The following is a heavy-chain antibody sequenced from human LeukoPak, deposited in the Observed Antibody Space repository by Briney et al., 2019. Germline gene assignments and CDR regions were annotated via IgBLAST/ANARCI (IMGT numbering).Heavy chain of an antibody. CDR1: GGSISNYF. CDR3: ARFPGGAEYRHYYYMDV. Sequence: PSETVSVTCFVSGGSISNYFWSWLRPPPGKGLECIGFIYYSETNNYNPPFNSRVTISVDASKNQFSLKLNSGTAADTAVYYCARFPGGAEYRHYYYMDVWGKGTTVTVSS. CDR2: IYYSETN. V-gene: IGHV4-59*01. J-gene: IGHJ6*03. D-gene: IGHD1-14*01.